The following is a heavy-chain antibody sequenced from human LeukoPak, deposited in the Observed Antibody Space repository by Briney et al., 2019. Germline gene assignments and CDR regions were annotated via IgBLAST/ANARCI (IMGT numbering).Heavy chain of an antibody. J-gene: IGHJ4*02. D-gene: IGHD6-13*01. Sequence: ASVKVSCKASGGTSSSYTISWVRQAPGQGLEWMGRIIPILGIANYAQKFQGRVTITADKSTSTAYMELSSLRSEDTAVYYCAVGGSSWYYFDYWGQGTLVTVSS. CDR1: GGTSSSYT. V-gene: IGHV1-69*02. CDR2: IIPILGIA. CDR3: AVGGSSWYYFDY.